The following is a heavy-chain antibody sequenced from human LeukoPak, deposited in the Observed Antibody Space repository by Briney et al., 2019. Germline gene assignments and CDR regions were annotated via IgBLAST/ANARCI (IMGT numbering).Heavy chain of an antibody. CDR1: GFTFRNYG. Sequence: GGSLRLSGAPSGFTFRNYGIHWVRQAPGKGLEWVAAISYDGTKKFYSDSGEGRFTISRDNSMNTLYLQINSLRAEDTALYFCARDADTTTRNWYFDLWGRGTLLTVSS. CDR2: ISYDGTKK. V-gene: IGHV3-30*03. J-gene: IGHJ2*01. CDR3: ARDADTTTRNWYFDL. D-gene: IGHD3-16*01.